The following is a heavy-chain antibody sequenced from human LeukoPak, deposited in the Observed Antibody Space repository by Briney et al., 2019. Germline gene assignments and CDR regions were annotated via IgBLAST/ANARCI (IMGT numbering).Heavy chain of an antibody. J-gene: IGHJ4*02. CDR2: INPSGGST. CDR1: GYTFTSYY. V-gene: IGHV1-46*01. D-gene: IGHD6-13*01. CDR3: ARGEGQLVTDY. Sequence: ASVKVSXKASGYTFTSYYMHWVRQAPGQGLEWMGIINPSGGSTSYAQKFKGRVTMTRDTSTSTVYMELSSLRSEDTAVYYCARGEGQLVTDYWGQGTLVTVSS.